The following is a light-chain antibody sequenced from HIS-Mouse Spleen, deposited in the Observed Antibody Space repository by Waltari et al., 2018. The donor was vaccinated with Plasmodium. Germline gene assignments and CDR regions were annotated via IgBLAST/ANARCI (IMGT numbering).Light chain of an antibody. Sequence: QSALTQPASVSGSPGPSITISCTGTSSDVGGSNYVSWYQQHPGKAPKPMIYEVSNRPSGVSNRFSGSKSGNTASLTISGLQAEDEADYYCSSYTSSSTRVFGGGTKLTVL. CDR2: EVS. CDR3: SSYTSSSTRV. V-gene: IGLV2-14*01. J-gene: IGLJ2*01. CDR1: SSDVGGSNY.